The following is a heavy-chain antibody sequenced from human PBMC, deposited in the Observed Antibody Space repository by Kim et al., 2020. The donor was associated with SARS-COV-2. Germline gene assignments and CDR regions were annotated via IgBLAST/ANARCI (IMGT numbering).Heavy chain of an antibody. Sequence: YAQKFQGRVTMTRDTSTSTVYMELSSLRSEDTAVYYCARDRGGDNWYFDLWGRGTLVTVSS. D-gene: IGHD2-21*02. J-gene: IGHJ2*01. CDR3: ARDRGGDNWYFDL. V-gene: IGHV1-46*01.